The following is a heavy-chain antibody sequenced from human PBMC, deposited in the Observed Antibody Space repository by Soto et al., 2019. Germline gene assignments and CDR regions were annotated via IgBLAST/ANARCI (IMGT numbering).Heavy chain of an antibody. CDR3: AKDRIPHPLLYGLDV. CDR2: ISWNSGSL. Sequence: EVQLVESGGGLVQPGRSLRLSCAASGFTFDDYAMHWVRQVPGKGLEWVSGISWNSGSLGYADSVKGRFTISRDNAKNSLYLDMYSLRAEDTDLYYCAKDRIPHPLLYGLDVWGQGTTVTVSS. V-gene: IGHV3-9*01. D-gene: IGHD2-21*01. CDR1: GFTFDDYA. J-gene: IGHJ6*02.